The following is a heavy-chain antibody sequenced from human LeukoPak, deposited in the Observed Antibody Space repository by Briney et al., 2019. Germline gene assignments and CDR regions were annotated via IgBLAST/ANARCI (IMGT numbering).Heavy chain of an antibody. CDR3: ARGKYYYYYGMDV. J-gene: IGHJ6*02. CDR2: IYYSGST. Sequence: PSETLSLTCAVSGGSINNDNWWSWVRQPPGKGLEWIGYIYYSGSTNYNPSLKSRVTISVDTSKNQFSLKLSSVTAADTAVYYCARGKYYYYYGMDVWGQGTTVTVSS. V-gene: IGHV4-4*02. CDR1: GGSINNDNW.